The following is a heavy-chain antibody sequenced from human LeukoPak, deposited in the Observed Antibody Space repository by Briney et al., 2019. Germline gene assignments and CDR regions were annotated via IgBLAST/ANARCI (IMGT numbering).Heavy chain of an antibody. Sequence: GESLKISWQGFGYPFTTSWMGWVRQLPGKGLEWTAIIYAGNSDAKYSPSFQGQVSISPDGSISTAYLHWSSLKASDTAIYYCAIINHPDGRVYWGQGTLVTVSS. V-gene: IGHV5-51*01. CDR3: AIINHPDGRVY. J-gene: IGHJ4*02. CDR2: IYAGNSDA. CDR1: GYPFTTSW. D-gene: IGHD5-24*01.